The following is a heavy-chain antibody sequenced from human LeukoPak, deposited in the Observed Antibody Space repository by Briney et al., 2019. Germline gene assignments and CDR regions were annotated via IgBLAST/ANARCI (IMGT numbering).Heavy chain of an antibody. CDR1: GYTFTSYG. D-gene: IGHD3-9*01. CDR2: ISAYNGNT. V-gene: IGHV1-18*01. J-gene: IGHJ6*02. CDR3: ARDGGYYDILTGSGRGMDV. Sequence: ASVKVSCKASGYTFTSYGISWVRQAPGQGLEWMGWISAYNGNTNYAQKLQGRVTETTDTSTSTAYMELRSLRSDDTAVYYCARDGGYYDILTGSGRGMDVWGQGTTVTVSS.